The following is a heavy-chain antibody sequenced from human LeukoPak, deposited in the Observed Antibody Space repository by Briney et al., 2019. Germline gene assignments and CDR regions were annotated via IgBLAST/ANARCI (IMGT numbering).Heavy chain of an antibody. V-gene: IGHV1-18*01. CDR2: ISTYNGNT. Sequence: ASVKVSCKASGYTXTSYGLTWVRQAPGQGLEWMGWISTYNGNTYYAQGLQGRVSMTTDTSTSTAYMELRSLRSDDTAVYYCARPHSYGSTYFDCWGQGTLVTVSS. CDR1: GYTXTSYG. CDR3: ARPHSYGSTYFDC. D-gene: IGHD4-17*01. J-gene: IGHJ4*02.